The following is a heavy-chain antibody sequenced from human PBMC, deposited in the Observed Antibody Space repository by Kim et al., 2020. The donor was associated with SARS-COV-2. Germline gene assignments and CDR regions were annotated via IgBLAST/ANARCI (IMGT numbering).Heavy chain of an antibody. D-gene: IGHD3-22*01. J-gene: IGHJ4*02. Sequence: VKVRFTISRDNSKNTLYLQMNSLRAEDTAVYYCARVVGYYYDSSGYYNDYWGQGTLVTVSS. V-gene: IGHV3-53*01. CDR3: ARVVGYYYDSSGYYNDY.